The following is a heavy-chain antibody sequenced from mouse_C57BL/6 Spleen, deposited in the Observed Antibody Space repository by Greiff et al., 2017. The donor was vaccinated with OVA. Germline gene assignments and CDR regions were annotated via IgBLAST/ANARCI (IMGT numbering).Heavy chain of an antibody. J-gene: IGHJ4*01. Sequence: QVQLQQPGAELVKPGASVKLSCKASGYTFTSYWMQWVKQRPGQGLEWIGEIDPSDSYTNYNQKFKGKATLTVDTSSSTAYMQLSSLTSEDAAVYYCASYHATDYAMDYWGQGTSVTVSS. CDR1: GYTFTSYW. CDR2: IDPSDSYT. D-gene: IGHD3-2*02. CDR3: ASYHATDYAMDY. V-gene: IGHV1-50*01.